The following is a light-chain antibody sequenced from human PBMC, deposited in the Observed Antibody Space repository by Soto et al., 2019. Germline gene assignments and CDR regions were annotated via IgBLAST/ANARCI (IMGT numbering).Light chain of an antibody. CDR3: QQYGSSPYT. CDR2: GAS. Sequence: EIVLTQSPGTLSLSPGERATLSCRASQSVSSSYLAWYQQKPGQAPRLLIYGASSRATGIPDRFSGSGSGTDFTLTISRLEHEDLAVYYCQQYGSSPYTFGQGTKLEIK. J-gene: IGKJ2*01. V-gene: IGKV3-20*01. CDR1: QSVSSSY.